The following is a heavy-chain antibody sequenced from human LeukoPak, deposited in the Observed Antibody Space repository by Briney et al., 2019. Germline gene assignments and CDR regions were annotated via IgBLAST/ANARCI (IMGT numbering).Heavy chain of an antibody. CDR1: GGSFSGYY. J-gene: IGHJ4*02. CDR2: INHSGST. Sequence: SETLSLTCAVYGGSFSGYYWSWIRQPPGKGLEWIGEINHSGSTNYNPSLKSRVTISVDTSKNQFSLKLSSVTAADTAVYYCARGRRGSGYYSPFYYWGQGTLVTVSS. D-gene: IGHD3-22*01. V-gene: IGHV4-34*01. CDR3: ARGRRGSGYYSPFYY.